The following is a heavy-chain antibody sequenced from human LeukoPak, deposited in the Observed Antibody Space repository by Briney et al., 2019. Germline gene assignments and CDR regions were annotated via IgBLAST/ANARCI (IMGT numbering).Heavy chain of an antibody. J-gene: IGHJ6*03. CDR2: IYHSGST. D-gene: IGHD2-15*01. V-gene: IGHV4-38-2*01. CDR3: ARGKAARGKHYYMDV. CDR1: GYSISSGYY. Sequence: PSETLSLTCAVSGYSISSGYYWGWIRQPPGKGLEWIGSIYHSGSTYYNPSLKSRVTISVDPSKNQFSLKLSSVTAADTAVYYCARGKAARGKHYYMDVWGKGTTVTVSS.